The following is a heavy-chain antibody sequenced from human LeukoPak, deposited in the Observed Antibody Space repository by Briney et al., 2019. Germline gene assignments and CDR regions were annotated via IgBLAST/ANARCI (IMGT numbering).Heavy chain of an antibody. V-gene: IGHV3-74*01. CDR2: INSDGSSA. CDR3: IRDLTVVDFDY. D-gene: IGHD4-23*01. CDR1: LFTLSSYW. Sequence: GGSLRLSCAASLFTLSSYWMHAVRQAPGKGLVWVSRINSDGSSARYADSVKGRFTISRDNGQDTLYLQMDSLRVEDTAVYYCIRDLTVVDFDYWGEGTLVTVSS. J-gene: IGHJ4*02.